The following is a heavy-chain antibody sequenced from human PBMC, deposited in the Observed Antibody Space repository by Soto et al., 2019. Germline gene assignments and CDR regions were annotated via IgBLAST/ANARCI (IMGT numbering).Heavy chain of an antibody. D-gene: IGHD3-3*01. Sequence: SETLSLTCAVYGGSFSGYYWSWIRQPPGKGLEWIGEINHSGSTNYNPSLKSRVTISVDTSKNQFSLKLSSVTAADTAVYYCARGEFWSGYYKDRGPFDYWGQGTLVTVSS. J-gene: IGHJ4*02. CDR2: INHSGST. CDR1: GGSFSGYY. V-gene: IGHV4-34*01. CDR3: ARGEFWSGYYKDRGPFDY.